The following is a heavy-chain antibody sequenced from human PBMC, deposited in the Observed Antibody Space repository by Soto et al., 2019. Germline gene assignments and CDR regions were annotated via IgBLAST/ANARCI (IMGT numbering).Heavy chain of an antibody. Sequence: SETLSLTCTVSGGSTSSISYHWGWIRQPPGKGLEWIGTIYYAGATYYNPSLKSRVTISVATSKNQFSLKLSSVTAADTAVYYCARTLIEYASSSSFDYWGQGTLVTVSS. V-gene: IGHV4-39*01. CDR3: ARTLIEYASSSSFDY. D-gene: IGHD6-6*01. CDR1: GGSTSSISYH. CDR2: IYYAGAT. J-gene: IGHJ4*02.